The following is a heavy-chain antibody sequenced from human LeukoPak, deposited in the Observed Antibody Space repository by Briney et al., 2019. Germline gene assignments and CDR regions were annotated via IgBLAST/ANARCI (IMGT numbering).Heavy chain of an antibody. Sequence: GGSLRLSFAASGITLTNAWMSWVRQAPGKGLEWVSGISWNSGSIGYADSVKGRFTISRDNAKNSLYLQMNSLRAEDTALYYCAKVAHQWLEGSDAFDIWGQGTMVTVSS. V-gene: IGHV3-9*01. CDR1: GITLTNAW. J-gene: IGHJ3*02. CDR2: ISWNSGSI. D-gene: IGHD6-19*01. CDR3: AKVAHQWLEGSDAFDI.